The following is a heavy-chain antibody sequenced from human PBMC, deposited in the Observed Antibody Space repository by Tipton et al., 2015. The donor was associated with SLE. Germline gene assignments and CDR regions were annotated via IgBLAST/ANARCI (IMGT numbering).Heavy chain of an antibody. Sequence: GLVKPSETLSLTCAVSGYSISSGYYWGWIRQPPGKGLEWIGSIYHSGSTYYNPSLKSRITISVDTSKNQFSLKLSSVTAADTAVYYCARDAPIFGDPPGWYMDVWGKGTTVTISS. CDR2: IYHSGST. V-gene: IGHV4-38-2*02. D-gene: IGHD3-3*01. J-gene: IGHJ6*03. CDR1: GYSISSGYY. CDR3: ARDAPIFGDPPGWYMDV.